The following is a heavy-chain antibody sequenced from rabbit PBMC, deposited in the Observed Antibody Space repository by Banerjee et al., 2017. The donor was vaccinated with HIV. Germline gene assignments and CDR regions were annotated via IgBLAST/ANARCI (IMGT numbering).Heavy chain of an antibody. V-gene: IGHV1S45*01. CDR1: GIDFSSYYY. CDR3: ARGSSAYTGMGL. Sequence: QEQLVESGGGLVQPEGSLTLTCTASGIDFSSYYYMCWVRQAPGKGLELIACIHTNSDKTHYASWAKGRFTISKASSITVTLQMTSLTAADTATYFCARGSSAYTGMGLWGQGTLVTVS. CDR2: IHTNSDKT. J-gene: IGHJ3*01. D-gene: IGHD8-1*01.